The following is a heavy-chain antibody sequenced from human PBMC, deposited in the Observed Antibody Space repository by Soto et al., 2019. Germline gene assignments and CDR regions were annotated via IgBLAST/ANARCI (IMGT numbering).Heavy chain of an antibody. CDR2: IYYSGCT. CDR3: ARVAVNGCSGGSCWGAFDI. Sequence: PSETLSLTCTVSGGSISSGGYYWSWIRQHPGKGLEWIGYIYYSGCTYYNPSLKSRVTISVDTSKNQFSLKLSSVTAADTAVYYCARVAVNGCSGGSCWGAFDIWGQGTMVTVSS. D-gene: IGHD2-15*01. CDR1: GGSISSGGYY. J-gene: IGHJ3*02. V-gene: IGHV4-31*03.